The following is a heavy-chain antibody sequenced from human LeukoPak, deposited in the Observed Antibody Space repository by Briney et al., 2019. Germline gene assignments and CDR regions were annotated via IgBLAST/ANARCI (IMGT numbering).Heavy chain of an antibody. CDR2: IRYDGSNK. Sequence: GGSLRLSCAASGFTFRSYGMHWVRQAPGKGLEWVAFIRYDGSNKYYADSVKGRFTISRDNSKNTLYLQMNSLRAEDTAVYYCAPYYYDSSGYWGQGTLVTVSS. D-gene: IGHD3-22*01. CDR3: APYYYDSSGY. V-gene: IGHV3-30*02. CDR1: GFTFRSYG. J-gene: IGHJ4*02.